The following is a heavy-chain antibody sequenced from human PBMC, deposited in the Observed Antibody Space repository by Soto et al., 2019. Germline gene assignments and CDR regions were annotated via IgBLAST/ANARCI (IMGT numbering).Heavy chain of an antibody. Sequence: GGSLRLSCAASGFTFSSYAMHWVRQAPGKGLEWVAVISYDGSNKYYADSVKGRFTISRDNSKNTLYLQMNSLRAEDTAVYYCASLIAAAGTAYYYYGMDVWGQGTTVTVSS. D-gene: IGHD6-13*01. J-gene: IGHJ6*02. V-gene: IGHV3-30-3*01. CDR1: GFTFSSYA. CDR2: ISYDGSNK. CDR3: ASLIAAAGTAYYYYGMDV.